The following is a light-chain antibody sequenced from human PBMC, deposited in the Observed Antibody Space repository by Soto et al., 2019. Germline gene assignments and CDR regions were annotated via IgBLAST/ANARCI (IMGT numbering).Light chain of an antibody. J-gene: IGKJ4*01. Sequence: EIVMTQSPVTLSVSPGERATLSCRASQSVSSNLAWYQQKPGQAPRLLIYGASTRATGIPARFSGSGSGTEFTLIISSLQSEDFAFYYCQQYDNWPPLTLGGGTKVDSK. CDR3: QQYDNWPPLT. CDR2: GAS. CDR1: QSVSSN. V-gene: IGKV3-15*01.